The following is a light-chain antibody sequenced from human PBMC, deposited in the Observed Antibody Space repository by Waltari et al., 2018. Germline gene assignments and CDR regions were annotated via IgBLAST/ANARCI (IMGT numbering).Light chain of an antibody. CDR1: QSVSSY. CDR3: QQRSNWPPAT. CDR2: DAS. V-gene: IGKV3-11*01. Sequence: EIVLTQSPATLSLSPGERATLSCRASQSVSSYLAWYQQKPGQAPRLLISDASNRATGIPARFSGSGSGTDFTLTISSLEPEDFAVYYCQQRSNWPPATFGGGTKVEIK. J-gene: IGKJ4*01.